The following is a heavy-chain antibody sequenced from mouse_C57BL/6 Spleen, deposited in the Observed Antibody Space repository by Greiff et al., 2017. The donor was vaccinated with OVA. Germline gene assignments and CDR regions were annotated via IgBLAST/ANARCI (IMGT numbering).Heavy chain of an antibody. CDR1: GYTFTSYW. D-gene: IGHD2-1*01. Sequence: QVQLQQPGAELVKPGASVKLSCKASGYTFTSYWMQWVKQRPGQGLEWIGEIDPSDSYTNYNQQFKGKATLTVDTSSSTAYMQLSSLTSEDSAVYYCARGGGNFVYFDYWGQGTTLTVSS. CDR2: IDPSDSYT. CDR3: ARGGGNFVYFDY. J-gene: IGHJ2*01. V-gene: IGHV1-50*01.